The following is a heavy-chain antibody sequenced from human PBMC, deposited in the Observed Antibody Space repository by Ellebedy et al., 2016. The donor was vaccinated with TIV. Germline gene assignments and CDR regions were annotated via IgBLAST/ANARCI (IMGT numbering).Heavy chain of an antibody. V-gene: IGHV3-49*03. Sequence: GGSLRLXCTASGFTFGDYAMSWFRQAPGKGLEWVGFIRSKAYGGTTECAASVKGRFTISRDDSKSIAYLQMNSLKTEDTAVYYCTRGYDSSGYYHRDWFDPWGQGTLVTVSS. J-gene: IGHJ5*02. CDR3: TRGYDSSGYYHRDWFDP. D-gene: IGHD3-22*01. CDR2: IRSKAYGGTT. CDR1: GFTFGDYA.